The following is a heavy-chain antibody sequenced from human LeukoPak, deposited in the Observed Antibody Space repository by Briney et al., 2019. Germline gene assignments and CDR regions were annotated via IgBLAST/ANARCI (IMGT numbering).Heavy chain of an antibody. CDR2: IYHSGST. V-gene: IGHV4-30-2*01. CDR1: GGSISSGGYS. D-gene: IGHD4-17*01. J-gene: IGHJ3*02. Sequence: PTETLSLTCAVSGGSISSGGYSWSWIRQPPGKGLEWIGYIYHSGSTYYNPSLKSRVTISVDRSKNQFSLKLSSVTAADTAVYYCAREADYGDYIDAFDIWGQGTMITVSP. CDR3: AREADYGDYIDAFDI.